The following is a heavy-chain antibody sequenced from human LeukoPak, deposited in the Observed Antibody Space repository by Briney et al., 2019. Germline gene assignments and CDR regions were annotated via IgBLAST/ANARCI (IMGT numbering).Heavy chain of an antibody. D-gene: IGHD3-22*01. V-gene: IGHV1-8*01. CDR2: MSPNSGNT. Sequence: GASVKVSCKASGYTFTSYDINWVRQATGQGLEWMGWMSPNSGNTGYVQKFQGRVTMTRNTSISTAYMELSSLRSEDTAVYYCASGLWDYYDSWGQGTLVTVSS. J-gene: IGHJ4*02. CDR3: ASGLWDYYDS. CDR1: GYTFTSYD.